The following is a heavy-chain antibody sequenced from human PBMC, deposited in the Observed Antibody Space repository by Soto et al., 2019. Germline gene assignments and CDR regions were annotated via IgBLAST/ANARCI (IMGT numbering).Heavy chain of an antibody. V-gene: IGHV3-30*18. Sequence: GGSLRLSCAASGFTFSSYGMHWVRQAPGKGLEWVAVISYDGSNKYYADSVKGRFTISRDNSKNTLYLQMNSLRAEDTAVYYCAKDGRRIAARPVPLDYWGQGTLVTVSS. J-gene: IGHJ4*02. CDR1: GFTFSSYG. D-gene: IGHD6-6*01. CDR2: ISYDGSNK. CDR3: AKDGRRIAARPVPLDY.